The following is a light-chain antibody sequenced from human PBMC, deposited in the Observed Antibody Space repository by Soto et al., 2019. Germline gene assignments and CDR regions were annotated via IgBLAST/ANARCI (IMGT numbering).Light chain of an antibody. CDR1: ESVSSTS. V-gene: IGKV3-20*01. Sequence: EIVLTQSPGTLSLSPGERATLSCRASESVSSTSLAWYQQKPGQAPRLLMYGVSSRATDIPDRFSGSGSGTDFTLTINRLEPEDFAVYFCQQYDNSVWTFGQGTKVDIK. CDR2: GVS. CDR3: QQYDNSVWT. J-gene: IGKJ1*01.